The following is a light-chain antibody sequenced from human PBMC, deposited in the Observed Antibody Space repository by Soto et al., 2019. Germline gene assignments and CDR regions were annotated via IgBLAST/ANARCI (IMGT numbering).Light chain of an antibody. J-gene: IGLJ1*01. CDR1: NSDIGGYNY. CDR3: TSFTSSSTLV. CDR2: EVS. V-gene: IGLV2-14*01. Sequence: QSALTQPASVSGSPGQSITISCTGSNSDIGGYNYVSWYQQHPGKASKLLIYEVSTRPSGISNRFSGSKSGNTASLTISGLQAEDEADYYCTSFTSSSTLVFGTGTKVTVL.